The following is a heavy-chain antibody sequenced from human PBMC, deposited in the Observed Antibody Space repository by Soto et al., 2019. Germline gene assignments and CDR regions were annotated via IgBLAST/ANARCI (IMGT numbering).Heavy chain of an antibody. J-gene: IGHJ4*02. CDR2: ISYNGKYE. D-gene: IGHD2-15*01. CDR3: ATTPGGAAY. Sequence: QVHLVESGGGVVQPGRSLRLSCAASGFTFSTYTMHWVRQAPGKGLEWVADISYNGKYEYYADSVKGRFTISRDNSKSTLYLQMKSLTPEDTAGYYCATTPGGAAYWGQGTLVTVSS. V-gene: IGHV3-30*04. CDR1: GFTFSTYT.